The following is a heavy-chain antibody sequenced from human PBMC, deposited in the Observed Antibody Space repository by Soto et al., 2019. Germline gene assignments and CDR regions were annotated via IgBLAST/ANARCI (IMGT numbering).Heavy chain of an antibody. V-gene: IGHV3-30*03. J-gene: IGHJ4*02. Sequence: GGSLRLSCAASGFTFSSYGMHWVRQAPGKGLEWVAVISYDGSNKYYADSVKGRFTISRDNSKDTLYLQMNSLRAEDTAVYYCAREFDSWGQGTLVTVSS. CDR1: GFTFSSYG. CDR2: ISYDGSNK. CDR3: AREFDS.